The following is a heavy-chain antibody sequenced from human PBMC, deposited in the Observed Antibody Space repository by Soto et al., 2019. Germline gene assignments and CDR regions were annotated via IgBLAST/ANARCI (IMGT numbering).Heavy chain of an antibody. D-gene: IGHD2-21*01. Sequence: SVKVSCKASGGTFSNFVISGVVRSPVQGRDWMGGNIPIFGTANYAQKFQGRVTIIADESTGTTYMELTSLRSEDTAVYYCARAPILVGETTYENYFDYWGQGTLVTVSS. J-gene: IGHJ4*02. CDR3: ARAPILVGETTYENYFDY. CDR2: NIPIFGTA. CDR1: GGTFSNFV. V-gene: IGHV1-69*13.